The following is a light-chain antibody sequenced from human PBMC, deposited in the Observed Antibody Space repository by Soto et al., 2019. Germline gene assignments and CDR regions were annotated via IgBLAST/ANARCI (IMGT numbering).Light chain of an antibody. V-gene: IGKV1-5*01. CDR2: DAS. CDR3: QQYKSYPWT. J-gene: IGKJ1*01. Sequence: DIQMTQSPSTLSASVGDGITITCRASQTISGWLAWYQHRPGKAPKLLISDASSLRSGVPSRFCGSGSGTEFTLTISSLQPDDFGSYYCQQYKSYPWTFGHGTKVEV. CDR1: QTISGW.